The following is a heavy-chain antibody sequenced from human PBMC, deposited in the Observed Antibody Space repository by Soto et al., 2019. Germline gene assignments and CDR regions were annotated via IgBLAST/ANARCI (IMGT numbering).Heavy chain of an antibody. CDR2: ITTGGGRT. CDR1: GFTFSSYA. Sequence: GGSLRLSCAASGFTFSSYAMSWVRQAPGKGLEWVSAITTGGGRTYYADSVKGRFTISRDKSKNTLYLQMSSLRAEDTAVYYCAIDVAMGDVLRYFDWLFDAFDIWGQGTMVTVSS. CDR3: AIDVAMGDVLRYFDWLFDAFDI. D-gene: IGHD3-9*01. V-gene: IGHV3-23*01. J-gene: IGHJ3*02.